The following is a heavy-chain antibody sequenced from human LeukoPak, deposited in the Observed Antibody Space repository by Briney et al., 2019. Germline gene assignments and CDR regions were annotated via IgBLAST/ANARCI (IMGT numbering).Heavy chain of an antibody. D-gene: IGHD4-11*01. Sequence: GGSLRLSCAASGFTFSSYSMNWVRQAPGKGLEWVSYISSSSSTIYYADSVKGRFTISRDNAKNSLYLQMNSLRAEDTAVYYCARERDSDYVGYWGQGTLVTVSP. V-gene: IGHV3-48*01. CDR3: ARERDSDYVGY. J-gene: IGHJ4*02. CDR1: GFTFSSYS. CDR2: ISSSSSTI.